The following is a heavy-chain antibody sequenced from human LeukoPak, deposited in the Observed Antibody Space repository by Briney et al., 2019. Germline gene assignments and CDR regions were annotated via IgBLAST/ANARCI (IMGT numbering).Heavy chain of an antibody. D-gene: IGHD3-9*01. J-gene: IGHJ6*04. CDR2: IRSKVNNYAT. Sequence: GGSLMLSCATSGFTFRASTIHWVRQASGKGLEWVGRIRSKVNNYATSYAASVNGRFTISRDDSNSTAYLQMNSLNIDDTAVYYCARSLFDDPYYYFGMDVWGKGTTVIVSS. CDR3: ARSLFDDPYYYFGMDV. CDR1: GFTFRAST. V-gene: IGHV3-73*01.